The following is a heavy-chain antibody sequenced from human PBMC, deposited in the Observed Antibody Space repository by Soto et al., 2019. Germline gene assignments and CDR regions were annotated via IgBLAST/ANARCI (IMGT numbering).Heavy chain of an antibody. Sequence: SETLSLTCAVSGASMTSYFWSWIRQPPGKGLEWIGYIYHSGSTKYNPSLKSRVTISVDTSKNQFSLKLRSVTAADTAVYYCARDRYYDSTGYYDYWGQGSLVTVSS. V-gene: IGHV4-59*01. J-gene: IGHJ4*02. CDR2: IYHSGST. CDR1: GASMTSYF. D-gene: IGHD3-22*01. CDR3: ARDRYYDSTGYYDY.